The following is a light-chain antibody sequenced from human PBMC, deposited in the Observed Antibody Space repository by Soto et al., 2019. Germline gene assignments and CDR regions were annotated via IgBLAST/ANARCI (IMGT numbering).Light chain of an antibody. CDR2: GAS. Sequence: EIVMTQSPATLSVSPGERATLSCRASQSVSSNLAWYQQKPGQAPRLLIYGASTRATGIPARFSGSGSGTEFTLTISRLQSEDFAVYYCQQYNNWLITFGQGTRLGI. J-gene: IGKJ5*01. CDR1: QSVSSN. CDR3: QQYNNWLIT. V-gene: IGKV3-15*01.